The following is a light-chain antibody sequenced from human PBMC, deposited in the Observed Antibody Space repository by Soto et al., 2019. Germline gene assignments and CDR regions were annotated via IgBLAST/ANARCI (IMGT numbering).Light chain of an antibody. CDR1: QSVSSY. V-gene: IGKV3-11*01. Sequence: EIVLTQSPATLSLSPGERATLSCRASQSVSSYLAWYQQKPGQAPRLLIYDASNRATGIPARFSGSGYGTDITLTISSRESEDFAVYYCQQRSNWPPITFGQGTRLELK. J-gene: IGKJ5*01. CDR3: QQRSNWPPIT. CDR2: DAS.